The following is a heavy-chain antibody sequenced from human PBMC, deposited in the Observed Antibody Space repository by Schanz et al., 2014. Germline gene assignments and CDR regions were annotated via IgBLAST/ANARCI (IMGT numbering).Heavy chain of an antibody. CDR2: LSFDSRHI. V-gene: IGHV3-21*06. Sequence: EVQLVESGGGLVKPGGSLRLSCTASGFSFDSYNMNWVRQSPGKGLEWVAFLSFDSRHIYYADSMKGRFTISRDNAKSSLHLQMNSLRADDTAVYYCARDGVAATTDFEYWGQGALVTVSS. D-gene: IGHD1-1*01. CDR3: ARDGVAATTDFEY. J-gene: IGHJ4*02. CDR1: GFSFDSYN.